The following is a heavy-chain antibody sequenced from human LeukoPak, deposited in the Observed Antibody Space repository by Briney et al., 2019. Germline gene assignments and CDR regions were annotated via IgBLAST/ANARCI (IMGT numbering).Heavy chain of an antibody. CDR3: ARGVEGGSYLFDY. Sequence: PSETLSLTCTVSGYSISSGYYWGWIRQPPGKGLEWIGSIYHSGSTYYNPSLKSRVTISVDTSKNQFSLKLSSVTAADTAVYYCARGVEGGSYLFDYWGQGTLVTVSS. CDR1: GYSISSGYY. D-gene: IGHD1-26*01. V-gene: IGHV4-38-2*02. J-gene: IGHJ4*02. CDR2: IYHSGST.